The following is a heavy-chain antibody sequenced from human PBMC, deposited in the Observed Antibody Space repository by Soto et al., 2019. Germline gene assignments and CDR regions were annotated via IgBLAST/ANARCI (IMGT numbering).Heavy chain of an antibody. J-gene: IGHJ4*02. D-gene: IGHD2-15*01. CDR2: ISSSSYI. CDR3: ARDPRLGYSDLQRYYFDY. Sequence: GGSLRLSCAASGFTFSSYSMNWVRQAPGKGLEWVSSISSSSYIYYADSVKGRFTISRDNAKNSLYLQMNSLRAEDTAVYYCARDPRLGYSDLQRYYFDYWGQGTLVTVSS. CDR1: GFTFSSYS. V-gene: IGHV3-21*01.